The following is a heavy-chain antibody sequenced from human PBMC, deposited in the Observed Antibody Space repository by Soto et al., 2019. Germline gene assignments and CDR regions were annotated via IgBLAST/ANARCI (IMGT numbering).Heavy chain of an antibody. CDR1: GFSFSSCA. Sequence: QVQLVESGGGVVRPGRSLRLSCAASGFSFSSCAMHWVRQAPGKGLEWVAVVSHDGSNKYYADSVKGRVTITRDNSINTVYLQMKSLRAEDTAVYYCARVSIAVAGIAYYFDYWGQGTLVTVSS. CDR2: VSHDGSNK. V-gene: IGHV3-30-3*01. CDR3: ARVSIAVAGIAYYFDY. D-gene: IGHD6-19*01. J-gene: IGHJ4*02.